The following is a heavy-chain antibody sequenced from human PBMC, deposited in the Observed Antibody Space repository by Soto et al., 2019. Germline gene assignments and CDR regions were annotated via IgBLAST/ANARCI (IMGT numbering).Heavy chain of an antibody. V-gene: IGHV4-31*03. CDR3: ARDSAVTTTWLNWFDT. D-gene: IGHD4-17*01. Sequence: PSETVSLPCTVSDGSNSGAVYYWSWIRQHPGKGLEWIGYIYYSGSTYYNPSLKSRVTISVDTSKNQFSLKLSSVTAADTAVYYCARDSAVTTTWLNWFDTWGQGTLVTVSS. J-gene: IGHJ5*02. CDR1: DGSNSGAVYY. CDR2: IYYSGST.